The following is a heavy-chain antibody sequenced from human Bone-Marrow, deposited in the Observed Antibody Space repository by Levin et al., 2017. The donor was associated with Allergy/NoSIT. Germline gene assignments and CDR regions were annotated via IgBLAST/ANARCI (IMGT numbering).Heavy chain of an antibody. Sequence: PGGSLRLSCATSGFTFETYAMTWVRQTPGKGLEWVSTISGTGDETYIADSVKGRFTISRANSKTTLFLEMNGLRAEDPAVFFCAKDYRGTITSPLSYVFECWGQGTQVIVSS. D-gene: IGHD5-24*01. V-gene: IGHV3-23*01. CDR1: GFTFETYA. CDR2: ISGTGDET. CDR3: AKDYRGTITSPLSYVFEC. J-gene: IGHJ4*02.